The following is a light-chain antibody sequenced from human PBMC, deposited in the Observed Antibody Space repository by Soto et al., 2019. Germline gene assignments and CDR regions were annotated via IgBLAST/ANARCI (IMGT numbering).Light chain of an antibody. CDR2: EVS. CDR3: SSYTTSYTQV. J-gene: IGLJ2*01. CDR1: SSDVGGYNY. V-gene: IGLV2-14*01. Sequence: QSALTQPASVSGSPGQSITISCTGTSSDVGGYNYVSWYQHHPGKVPKLMIYEVSNRPLGISNRFSGSKSGNTASLTIFGLQSEDEADYYCSSYTTSYTQVFGGGTKLTVL.